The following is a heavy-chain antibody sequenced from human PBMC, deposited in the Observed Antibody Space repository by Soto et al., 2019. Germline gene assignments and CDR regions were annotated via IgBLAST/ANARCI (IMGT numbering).Heavy chain of an antibody. D-gene: IGHD2-15*01. V-gene: IGHV3-48*02. CDR2: ISSSNRTI. CDR3: AREGWPLLQTGMDV. Sequence: XESLRLSCAASGFTFRSYSMNWVRQAPGKGLEWVSYISSSNRTINYADSVKGRFIISRDNAKNSLYLQMHSLRDEDTAVYYCAREGWPLLQTGMDVWGQGTTVTVSS. J-gene: IGHJ6*02. CDR1: GFTFRSYS.